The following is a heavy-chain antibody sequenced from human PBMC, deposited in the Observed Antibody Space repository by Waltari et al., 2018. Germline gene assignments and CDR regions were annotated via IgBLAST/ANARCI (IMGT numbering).Heavy chain of an antibody. CDR1: GGSFSGYY. CDR2: INHSGST. Sequence: QVQLQQWGAGLLKPSETLSLTCAVYGGSFSGYYWNWLRQPPGKGLEWIGEINHSGSTNYNPSLKSRVTISVDTSKNQFSLKLSSVTAADTAVYYCARYGGYDPNFDYWGQGTLVTVSS. D-gene: IGHD5-12*01. J-gene: IGHJ4*02. V-gene: IGHV4-34*01. CDR3: ARYGGYDPNFDY.